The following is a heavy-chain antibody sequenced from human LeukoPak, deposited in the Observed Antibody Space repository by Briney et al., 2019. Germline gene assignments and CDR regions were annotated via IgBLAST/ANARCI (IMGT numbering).Heavy chain of an antibody. CDR1: GGSISSYY. Sequence: NPSETLSLTCSVSGGSISSYYWSWIRQPPGKGLEWIGYMYYSGSTNYNPSLKSRVTMSVDTSKNQFSLKLNSVTAADTAVYYCASLSEYCSAGSCYLGWFDPWGQGTLVTVSS. V-gene: IGHV4-59*01. CDR2: MYYSGST. D-gene: IGHD2-15*01. J-gene: IGHJ5*02. CDR3: ASLSEYCSAGSCYLGWFDP.